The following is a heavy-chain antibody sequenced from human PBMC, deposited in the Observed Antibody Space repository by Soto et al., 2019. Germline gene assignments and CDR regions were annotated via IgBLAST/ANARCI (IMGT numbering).Heavy chain of an antibody. CDR3: ARAGAAPYSYYGMDV. Sequence: QVQLVQSGAEVRKPGASVKVSCKASGYTFSTSGMSWLRQAPGQGLEWMGWISTYNGDTNDAPKFQDRVTMTSDTSTSTVYRELRSLRSDDTAVYYCARAGAAPYSYYGMDVWGQGTRVTVSS. CDR1: GYTFSTSG. CDR2: ISTYNGDT. V-gene: IGHV1-18*01. D-gene: IGHD2-15*01. J-gene: IGHJ6*02.